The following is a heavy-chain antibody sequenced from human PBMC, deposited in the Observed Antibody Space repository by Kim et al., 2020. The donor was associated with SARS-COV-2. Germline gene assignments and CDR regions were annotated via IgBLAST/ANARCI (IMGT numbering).Heavy chain of an antibody. J-gene: IGHJ4*02. CDR2: IKSKTDGGTT. CDR3: TTDFSSMVRGVRPPFDY. Sequence: GGSLRLSCAASGFTFSNAWMSWVRQAPGKGLEWVGRIKSKTDGGTTDYAAPVKGRFTISRDDSKNTLYLQMNSLKTEDTAVYYCTTDFSSMVRGVRPPFDYWGQGTLVTVSS. D-gene: IGHD3-10*01. V-gene: IGHV3-15*01. CDR1: GFTFSNAW.